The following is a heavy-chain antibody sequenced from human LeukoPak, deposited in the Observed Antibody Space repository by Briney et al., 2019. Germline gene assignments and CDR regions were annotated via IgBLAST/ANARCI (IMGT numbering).Heavy chain of an antibody. J-gene: IGHJ3*02. CDR2: MKPNSGQT. D-gene: IGHD6-19*01. V-gene: IGHV1-8*01. Sequence: GASVKVSCKASGSTFTSHDINWVRQTTGQGLEWLGWMKPNSGQTGYAPKFQGRVTLTRDTSITTAYMELSGLRSEDTAIYYCARWYTSGGAFDIWGQGTMVTVTS. CDR3: ARWYTSGGAFDI. CDR1: GSTFTSHD.